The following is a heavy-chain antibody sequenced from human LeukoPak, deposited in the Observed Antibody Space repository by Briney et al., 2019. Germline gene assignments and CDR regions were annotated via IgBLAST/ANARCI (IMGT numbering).Heavy chain of an antibody. Sequence: GASVKVSCKASGYTFTSYYMHWVRQAPGQGLEWMGIINPSGGSTSYAQKLQGRVTMTRDMSTSTVYMELSSLRSEDTAVYYCARNGITIFGVVIPGPFDYWGQGTLVTVSS. CDR2: INPSGGST. D-gene: IGHD3-3*01. J-gene: IGHJ4*02. CDR1: GYTFTSYY. CDR3: ARNGITIFGVVIPGPFDY. V-gene: IGHV1-46*01.